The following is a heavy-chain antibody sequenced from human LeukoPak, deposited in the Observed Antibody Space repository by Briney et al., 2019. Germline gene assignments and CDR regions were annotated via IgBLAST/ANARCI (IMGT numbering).Heavy chain of an antibody. D-gene: IGHD3-10*01. CDR3: ARFVRGEAGPNWFDP. CDR1: GGSLSSYY. J-gene: IGHJ5*02. V-gene: IGHV4-59*01. Sequence: SETLSLTCTVSGGSLSSYYWSWIRQPPGKGLEWIGYIYYSGSTNYNPSLKSRVNISVDTSKNQFSLKLSSVTAADTAVYYCARFVRGEAGPNWFDPWGQGTLVTVSS. CDR2: IYYSGST.